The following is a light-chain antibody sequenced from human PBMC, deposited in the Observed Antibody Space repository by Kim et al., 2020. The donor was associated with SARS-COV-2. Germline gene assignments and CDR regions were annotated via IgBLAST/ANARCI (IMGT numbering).Light chain of an antibody. CDR1: HVISKL. Sequence: LPASLGDGVTLTCPASHVISKLLNWCQQKPEKAPKLLINDASKLETGDPSMFSGSGSGTDFTFTIVSLQPEVIATYYCRPYDNPSSFGQGTKLEI. V-gene: IGKV1-33*01. CDR3: RPYDNPSS. CDR2: DAS. J-gene: IGKJ2*03.